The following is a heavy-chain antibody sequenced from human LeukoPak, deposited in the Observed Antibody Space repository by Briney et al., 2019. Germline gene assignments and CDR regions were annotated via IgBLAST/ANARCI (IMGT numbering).Heavy chain of an antibody. CDR1: GYTFTSYA. J-gene: IGHJ6*03. CDR2: ISAYNGNT. V-gene: IGHV1-18*01. D-gene: IGHD3-22*01. CDR3: ARTKEYYDSSGYSRPYYYYYMDV. Sequence: ASVKVSCKASGYTFTSYAMNWVRQAPGQGLEWMGWISAYNGNTNYAQKLQGRVTMTTDTSTSTAYMELRSLRSDDTAVYYCARTKEYYDSSGYSRPYYYYYMDVWGKGTTVTVSS.